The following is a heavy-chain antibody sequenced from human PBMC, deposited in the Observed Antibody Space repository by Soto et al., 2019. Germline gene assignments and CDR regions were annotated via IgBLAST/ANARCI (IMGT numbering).Heavy chain of an antibody. CDR1: GLTVSTNP. V-gene: IGHV3-66*01. J-gene: IGHJ4*02. CDR2: IYTGGGT. Sequence: EVQLVESGGGLVQPGGSLRLSCAASGLTVSTNPMSWVRQAPGKGLEWVSVIYTGGGTHYADSVKGRFTISRDNSKHTVNLQMNSLRPEDTAVYYCASDGSGHWGQGTLVTVSS. CDR3: ASDGSGH.